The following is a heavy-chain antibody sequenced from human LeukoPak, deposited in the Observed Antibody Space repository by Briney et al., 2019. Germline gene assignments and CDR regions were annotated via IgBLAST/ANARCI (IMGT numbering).Heavy chain of an antibody. Sequence: PGGSLRLSCAASGFTFHNYAIHWVRQAPGKGLGWVSLTSGDGITTYFADSVKGRFTISRDNSKSSLFLQMNSPRTEDTALYYCARDHVYGGADYWGQGTLVTVSS. CDR1: GFTFHNYA. J-gene: IGHJ4*02. CDR3: ARDHVYGGADY. D-gene: IGHD5/OR15-5a*01. CDR2: TSGDGITT. V-gene: IGHV3-43*02.